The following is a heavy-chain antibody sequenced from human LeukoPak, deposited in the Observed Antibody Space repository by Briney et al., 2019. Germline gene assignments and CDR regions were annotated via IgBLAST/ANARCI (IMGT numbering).Heavy chain of an antibody. CDR3: ARLLQFWFDP. J-gene: IGHJ5*02. V-gene: IGHV3-23*01. Sequence: QPWGSLPLSGPASGFPFSSYAMGGARRAPGKGRRWVSDISGSGGSTYYADAVKGRFTISRDNSKITLYLQMNSLRAEDTAVYYCARLLQFWFDPWGQGTLITVSS. CDR1: GFPFSSYA. D-gene: IGHD2-15*01. CDR2: ISGSGGST.